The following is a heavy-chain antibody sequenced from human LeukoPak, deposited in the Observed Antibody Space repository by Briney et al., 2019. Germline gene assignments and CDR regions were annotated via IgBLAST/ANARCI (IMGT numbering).Heavy chain of an antibody. J-gene: IGHJ4*02. Sequence: PGGSLRLSCAASGFTFSSYAMHWVRQAPGKGLEWVAVISYDGSNKYYADSVKGRFTISRDNSKNTLYLQMNSLRAEDTAVYYCVRVQPLSYAEDYWGQGTLVTVSS. CDR1: GFTFSSYA. CDR3: VRVQPLSYAEDY. V-gene: IGHV3-30*04. CDR2: ISYDGSNK. D-gene: IGHD2-2*01.